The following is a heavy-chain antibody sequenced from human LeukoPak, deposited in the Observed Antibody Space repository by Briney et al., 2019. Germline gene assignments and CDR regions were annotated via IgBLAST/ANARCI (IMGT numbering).Heavy chain of an antibody. CDR3: AKTGSYDFWSGNPGWFDP. CDR1: GFTFSSYG. J-gene: IGHJ5*02. Sequence: GGSLRLSCAASGFTFSSYGMHWVRQAPGKGLEWVAFIRYDGSNKYYADSVKGRFTISRDNSKNTLYLQMNSLRAEDTAVYYCAKTGSYDFWSGNPGWFDPWGQGTPVTVSS. V-gene: IGHV3-30*02. D-gene: IGHD3-3*01. CDR2: IRYDGSNK.